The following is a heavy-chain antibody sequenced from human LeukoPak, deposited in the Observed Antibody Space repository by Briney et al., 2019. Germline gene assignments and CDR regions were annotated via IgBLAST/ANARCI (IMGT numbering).Heavy chain of an antibody. J-gene: IGHJ4*02. D-gene: IGHD6-19*01. V-gene: IGHV3-9*01. CDR2: ISWNSGSI. Sequence: GRSLRLSCAASGFTFDDYAMHWVRQAPGKGLEWVSGISWNSGSIGYADSVKGRFTISRDNAKNSLYLQMNSLRPEDTALYYCAKDDGIAVAGTMGYWGQGTLVTVSS. CDR1: GFTFDDYA. CDR3: AKDDGIAVAGTMGY.